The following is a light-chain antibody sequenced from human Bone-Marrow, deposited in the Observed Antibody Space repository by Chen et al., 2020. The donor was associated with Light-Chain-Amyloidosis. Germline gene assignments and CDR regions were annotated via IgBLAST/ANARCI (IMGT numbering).Light chain of an antibody. CDR1: DLPTKY. CDR3: QSADSSGTYEVI. J-gene: IGLJ2*01. Sequence: SYALTQPPSASVSPGQTASITCSGDDLPTKYAYWYQQKPGQAPVLVIHRDTERPSGISELFPGSSSGTTATLTISGVQAEDEADYHCQSADSSGTYEVIFGGGTKLTVL. V-gene: IGLV3-25*03. CDR2: RDT.